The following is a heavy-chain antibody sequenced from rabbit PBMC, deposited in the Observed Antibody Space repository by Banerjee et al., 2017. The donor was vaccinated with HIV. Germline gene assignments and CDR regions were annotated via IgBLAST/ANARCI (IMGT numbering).Heavy chain of an antibody. Sequence: QEQLVESGGGLVQPEGSLTLTCKASGFTLSSYWMCWVRQAPGKGLEWIAYIYAGSSGSTYYASWAKGRFTISRSTSLNTVDLKMTSLTAADTATYFCAREGYDDDGDYPDWLDLWGQGTLVTVS. D-gene: IGHD2-1*01. CDR3: AREGYDDDGDYPDWLDL. CDR1: GFTLSSYW. CDR2: IYAGSSGST. V-gene: IGHV1S45*01. J-gene: IGHJ5*01.